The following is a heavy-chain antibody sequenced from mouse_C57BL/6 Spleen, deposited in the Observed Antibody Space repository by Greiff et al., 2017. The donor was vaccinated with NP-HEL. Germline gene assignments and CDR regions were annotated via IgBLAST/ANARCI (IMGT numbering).Heavy chain of an antibody. V-gene: IGHV1-82*01. CDR2: IYPGDGDT. CDR1: GYAFSSSW. D-gene: IGHD4-1*01. J-gene: IGHJ3*01. CDR3: ARELGPFAY. Sequence: LVESGPELVKPGASVKISCKASGYAFSSSWMNWVKQRPGKGLEWIGRIYPGDGDTNYNGKFKGKATLTADKSSSTAYMQLSSLTSEDSAVYFCARELGPFAYWGQGTLVTVSA.